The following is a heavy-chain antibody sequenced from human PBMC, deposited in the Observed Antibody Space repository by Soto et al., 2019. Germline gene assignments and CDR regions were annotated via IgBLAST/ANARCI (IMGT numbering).Heavy chain of an antibody. D-gene: IGHD6-13*01. CDR3: AKDQGIAASHGID. CDR2: ISNDGRDK. Sequence: QVQLVESGGGVVQPGRSLRLSCAASGFTFNNYGMHWVRQAPGKGLEWVAAISNDGRDKYYGDSVKGRLTISRDNSKNTVYPQMNSLRADDTAVYYCAKDQGIAASHGIDWGQGTMVTVSS. J-gene: IGHJ3*01. CDR1: GFTFNNYG. V-gene: IGHV3-30*18.